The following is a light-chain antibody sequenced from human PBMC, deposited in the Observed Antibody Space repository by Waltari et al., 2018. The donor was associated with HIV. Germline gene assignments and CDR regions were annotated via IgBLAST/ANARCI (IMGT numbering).Light chain of an antibody. V-gene: IGLV2-14*03. Sequence: QSALTQPASVSGSPGQSIVISCTGTSDDVGYYNYVSWYQQHPGKVPKLVIYDVTSGPSGVSNRFSGSKSGNTASLTISGLRADDEADYDCSSYVGSSTSWLFGGGTKLTV. CDR3: SSYVGSSTSWL. CDR1: SDDVGYYNY. J-gene: IGLJ3*02. CDR2: DVT.